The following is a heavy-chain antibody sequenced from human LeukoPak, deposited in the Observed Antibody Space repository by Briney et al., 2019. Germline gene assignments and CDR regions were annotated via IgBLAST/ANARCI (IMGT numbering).Heavy chain of an antibody. CDR2: IKQDGSEK. V-gene: IGHV3-7*05. Sequence: PGGSLRLSCAASGFTFSHYWMNWVRQAPGKGLEWVANIKQDGSEKYYVESVKGRFTISRDNAKNSLYLQMNSLRAEDTAVYYCARGGSSFGCWGQGTLVTVSS. CDR1: GFTFSHYW. J-gene: IGHJ4*02. D-gene: IGHD1-26*01. CDR3: ARGGSSFGC.